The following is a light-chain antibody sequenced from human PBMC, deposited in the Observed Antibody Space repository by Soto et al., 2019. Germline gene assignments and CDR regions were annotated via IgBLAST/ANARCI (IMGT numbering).Light chain of an antibody. CDR3: QQSYTSPRT. Sequence: DVQMTQSPPSLSASVGDRVTITCRASQTIGTYLNWYQKKPGTPPKLLIYDASNLQTGVSSRFSGSGSWAEFALTISSLQPEDFANYYCQQSYTSPRTFGQGTKLDIK. V-gene: IGKV1-39*01. CDR1: QTIGTY. CDR2: DAS. J-gene: IGKJ2*01.